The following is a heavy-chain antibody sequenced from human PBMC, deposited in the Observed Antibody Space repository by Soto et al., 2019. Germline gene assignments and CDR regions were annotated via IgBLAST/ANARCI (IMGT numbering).Heavy chain of an antibody. D-gene: IGHD5-12*01. CDR2: IANNGDYK. V-gene: IGHV3-30*18. CDR3: ANGGDRWLRIDY. CDR1: EFTFSSYG. Sequence: QVQLMESGGGVVQPGRSLRLSCVASEFTFSSYGMLWVRQAPGKGLECVAVIANNGDYKYYADSVKGRFSISRDKSKNTLYWEMNRLSAEDTAVYYCANGGDRWLRIDYWGQGTPVTVSS. J-gene: IGHJ4*02.